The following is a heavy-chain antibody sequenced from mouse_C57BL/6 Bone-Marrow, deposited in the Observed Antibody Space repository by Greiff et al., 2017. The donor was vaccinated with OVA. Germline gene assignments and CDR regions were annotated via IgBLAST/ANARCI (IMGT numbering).Heavy chain of an antibody. J-gene: IGHJ3*01. CDR1: GFSFNTYA. V-gene: IGHV10-1*01. CDR2: IRSKSNNYAT. CDR3: VSDYGSSYEWFAY. Sequence: EVQVVESGGGLVQPKGSLKLSCAASGFSFNTYAMNWVRQAPGKGLEWVARIRSKSNNYATYYADSVKDRFTISRDDSESMLYLQMNNLKTEDTAMYYCVSDYGSSYEWFAYWGQGTLVTVSA. D-gene: IGHD1-1*01.